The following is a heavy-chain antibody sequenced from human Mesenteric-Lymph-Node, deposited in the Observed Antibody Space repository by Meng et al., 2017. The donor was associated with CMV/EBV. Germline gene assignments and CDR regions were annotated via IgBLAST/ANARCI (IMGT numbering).Heavy chain of an antibody. V-gene: IGHV3-9*01. CDR2: ITWNSAYI. J-gene: IGHJ5*02. CDR3: AHCSSTSCYST. D-gene: IGHD2-2*02. Sequence: GGSLRLSCAASGFTFDDYAMHWVRQAPGKGLEWVSGITWNSAYIGYADSVKGRFTISRDNAKNSLFLQMSSLRAEDTAVYYCAHCSSTSCYSTWGQGTLVTVSS. CDR1: GFTFDDYA.